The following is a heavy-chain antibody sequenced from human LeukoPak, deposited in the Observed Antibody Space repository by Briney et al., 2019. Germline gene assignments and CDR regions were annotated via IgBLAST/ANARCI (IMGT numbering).Heavy chain of an antibody. V-gene: IGHV4-34*01. CDR1: GGSFSGYY. CDR2: INHSGST. Sequence: PSETLSLTCAVYGGSFSGYYWSWIRQPPGKGLEWIGEINHSGSTNYNPSLKSRVTISVDTYKNQFSLKLSSVTAADTAVYYCARGYSSRYYYYYYYMDVWGKGTTVTVSS. CDR3: ARGYSSRYYYYYYYMDV. D-gene: IGHD4-11*01. J-gene: IGHJ6*03.